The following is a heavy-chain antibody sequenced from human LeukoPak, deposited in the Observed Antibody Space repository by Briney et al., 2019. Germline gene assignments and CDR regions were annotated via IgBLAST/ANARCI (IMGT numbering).Heavy chain of an antibody. CDR3: AKESPYAVGSVGRLYYFDY. D-gene: IGHD1-26*01. J-gene: IGHJ4*02. V-gene: IGHV3-53*01. Sequence: GGSLRLSCAASGFTVSNNFMSWVRQAPGKGLEWVSAISNSGRTYYTDSVKGRFTISRDNSKNTLHLQMNSLRAEDTAVYYCAKESPYAVGSVGRLYYFDYWGQGALVTVSS. CDR1: GFTVSNNF. CDR2: ISNSGRT.